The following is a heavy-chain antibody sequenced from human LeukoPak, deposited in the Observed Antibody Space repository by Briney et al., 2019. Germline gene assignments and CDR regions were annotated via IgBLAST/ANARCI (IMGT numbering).Heavy chain of an antibody. CDR1: GFTFSSYG. J-gene: IGHJ4*02. CDR3: AKDRLFSRYYYDSSGYYAVDY. CDR2: IWYDGSNK. V-gene: IGHV3-33*06. D-gene: IGHD3-22*01. Sequence: GGSLRLSCAASGFTFSSYGMHWVRQAPGKGLEWVAVIWYDGSNKYYADSVKGRFTISRDNSKNTLYLQMNSLRAGDTAVYYCAKDRLFSRYYYDSSGYYAVDYWGQGTLITVSS.